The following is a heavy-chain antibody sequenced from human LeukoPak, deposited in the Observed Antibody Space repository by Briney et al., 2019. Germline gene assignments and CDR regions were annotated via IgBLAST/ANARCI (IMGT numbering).Heavy chain of an antibody. J-gene: IGHJ4*02. CDR1: GITVSSND. CDR3: ARGPTVQEDLDY. CDR2: IYSGGST. Sequence: GGSLRLSCAASGITVSSNDMSWVRQAPGKGLEWVSVIYSGGSTYYADSVKGRFTISRDISKNTLYLQMNSLRAEDTAVYYCARGPTVQEDLDYWGQGALVTVSS. V-gene: IGHV3-66*01.